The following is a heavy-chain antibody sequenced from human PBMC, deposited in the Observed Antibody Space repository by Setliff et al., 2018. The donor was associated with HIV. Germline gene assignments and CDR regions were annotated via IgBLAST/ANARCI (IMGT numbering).Heavy chain of an antibody. V-gene: IGHV4-61*08. J-gene: IGHJ4*02. CDR1: GGSISSGDYY. CDR2: IYYSGIT. D-gene: IGHD4-17*01. CDR3: ARDPPGYGDSNDY. Sequence: PSETLSLTCTVSGGSISSGDYYWSWIRQPPGKGLEWIGYIYYSGITTYNPSLKSRVTISIDTSKNQFSLRLHSVTAADTAVYYCARDPPGYGDSNDYWGQGTLVTVSS.